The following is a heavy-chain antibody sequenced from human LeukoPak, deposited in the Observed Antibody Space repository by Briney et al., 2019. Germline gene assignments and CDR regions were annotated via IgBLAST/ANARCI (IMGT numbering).Heavy chain of an antibody. CDR2: ISWNSDSI. J-gene: IGHJ4*02. D-gene: IGHD6-19*01. Sequence: PGRSLRLSCAASGFTFDDYAMHWVRQAPGKGLEWVSGISWNSDSIGYADSVKGRFTISRDNAKNSLYLQMNSLRAEDMALYYCAKGGGSTLIAVASRSFDYWGQGTLVTVSS. V-gene: IGHV3-9*03. CDR1: GFTFDDYA. CDR3: AKGGGSTLIAVASRSFDY.